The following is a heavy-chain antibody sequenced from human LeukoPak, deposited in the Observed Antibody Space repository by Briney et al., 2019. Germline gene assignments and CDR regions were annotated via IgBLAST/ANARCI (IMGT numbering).Heavy chain of an antibody. Sequence: PGGSLRLSCAASGFTFSSYEMNWVRQAPGKGLEWVSYIRSSGSTIYYADSVKGRFTISRDNAKNSLYLQMNSLRAEDTAVYYCARERVVAATPFDYWGQGTLVTVSS. J-gene: IGHJ4*02. V-gene: IGHV3-48*03. CDR2: IRSSGSTI. CDR1: GFTFSSYE. D-gene: IGHD2-15*01. CDR3: ARERVVAATPFDY.